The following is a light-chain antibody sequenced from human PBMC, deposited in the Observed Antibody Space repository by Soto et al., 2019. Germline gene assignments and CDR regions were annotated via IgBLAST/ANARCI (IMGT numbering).Light chain of an antibody. Sequence: EIVMTQSPATLSVSPGERATLSCRASQSVSINLSWYQQKPGQAPRLLISGASTRAPGIPARFSGSGSGTEFTLTISSLQSEDFAVYSCQHARSFPITFGQGTRLEI. CDR1: QSVSIN. J-gene: IGKJ5*01. CDR2: GAS. CDR3: QHARSFPIT. V-gene: IGKV3-15*01.